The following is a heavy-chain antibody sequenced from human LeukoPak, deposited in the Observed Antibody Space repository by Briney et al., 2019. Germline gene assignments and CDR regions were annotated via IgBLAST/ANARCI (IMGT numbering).Heavy chain of an antibody. D-gene: IGHD3-10*01. CDR2: IIPILGIA. V-gene: IGHV1-69*04. CDR3: AREMVRGVIDY. CDR1: GGTFTSYT. Sequence: SVKVSCKASGGTFTSYTISWVRQAPGQGLEWMGRIIPILGIANYAQKFQGRVTITADKSTSTAYMELSSLRAEDTAVYYCAREMVRGVIDYWGQGTLVTVSS. J-gene: IGHJ4*02.